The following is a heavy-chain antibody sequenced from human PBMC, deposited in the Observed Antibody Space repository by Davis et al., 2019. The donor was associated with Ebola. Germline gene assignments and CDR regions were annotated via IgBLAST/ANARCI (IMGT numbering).Heavy chain of an antibody. V-gene: IGHV4-39*07. CDR3: AREAFSSGWSFTFDY. CDR1: GGSISSSSYY. D-gene: IGHD6-19*01. J-gene: IGHJ4*02. CDR2: INHSGST. Sequence: SETLSLTCTVSGGSISSSSYYWGWIRQPPGKGLEWIGEINHSGSTNYNPSLKSRVTISVDTSKNQFSLKLSSVTAADTAVYYCAREAFSSGWSFTFDYWGQGTLVTVSS.